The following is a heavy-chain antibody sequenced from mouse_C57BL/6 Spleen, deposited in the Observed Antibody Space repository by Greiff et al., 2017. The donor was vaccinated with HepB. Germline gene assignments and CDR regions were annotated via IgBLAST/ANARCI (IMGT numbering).Heavy chain of an antibody. V-gene: IGHV1-53*01. J-gene: IGHJ2*01. CDR3: RRSVITTVVAHFDY. D-gene: IGHD1-1*01. CDR1: GYTFTSYW. Sequence: QVQLQQPGTELVKPGASVKLSCKASGYTFTSYWMHWVKQRPGQGLEWIGNINPGNGGTNYNEKFKSKATLTVDKSSTTAYMQLSSLTSEDSAVYCCRRSVITTVVAHFDYWGQGTTLTVSS. CDR2: INPGNGGT.